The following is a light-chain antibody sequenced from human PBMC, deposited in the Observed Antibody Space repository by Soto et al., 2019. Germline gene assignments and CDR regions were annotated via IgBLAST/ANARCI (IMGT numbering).Light chain of an antibody. CDR1: QSISQS. Sequence: EVVLTQSPGTLSLSPGERATLSCRASQSISQSLAWYQQRPGQSPRLLIYDASRRATGIPDRFTGSGFVTDFTLTISRLAPEDLAVYSCQQYGGSPRTFGQGTKVELK. J-gene: IGKJ1*01. V-gene: IGKV3-20*01. CDR3: QQYGGSPRT. CDR2: DAS.